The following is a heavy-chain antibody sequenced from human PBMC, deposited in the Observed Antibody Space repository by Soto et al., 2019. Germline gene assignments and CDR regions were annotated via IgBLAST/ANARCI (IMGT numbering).Heavy chain of an antibody. CDR3: TTGSTSTKNY. CDR2: IKSRADGGTT. D-gene: IGHD3-10*01. Sequence: LRLSCAASGFSFSNAWLSWVRQAPGKGLEWVGRIKSRADGGTTDYTAPVKGRFAISRDDSKNTLYLQMNSLKTEDTAVYYCTTGSTSTKNYWGQGTLVTVSS. J-gene: IGHJ4*02. CDR1: GFSFSNAW. V-gene: IGHV3-15*01.